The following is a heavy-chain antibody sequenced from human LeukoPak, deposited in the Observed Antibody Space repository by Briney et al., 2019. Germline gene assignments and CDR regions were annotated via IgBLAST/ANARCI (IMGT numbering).Heavy chain of an antibody. J-gene: IGHJ6*02. CDR3: ARGGCSSTSCHITSPYYYYGMDV. CDR2: IYHSGST. D-gene: IGHD2-2*02. CDR1: GGSISSGGYS. Sequence: TLSPTCAVSGGSISSGGYSWSWIRPPPGKGLGWIGYIYHSGSTYYNPSLKSRVTISVDRSKNQFSLKLSSVTAADTAVYYCARGGCSSTSCHITSPYYYYGMDVWGQGTTVTVSS. V-gene: IGHV4-30-2*01.